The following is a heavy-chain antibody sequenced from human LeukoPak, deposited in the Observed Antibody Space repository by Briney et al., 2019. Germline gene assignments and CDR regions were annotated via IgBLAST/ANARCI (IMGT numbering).Heavy chain of an antibody. Sequence: ASVKVSCKASGYTFTGYYMHWVRQAPGQGLEWMGWISAYNGNTNYAQKLQGRVTMTTDTSTSTAYMELRSLRSDDTAVYYCARVWGIPYYDFWSGYYAGFDYWGQGTLVTVSS. CDR2: ISAYNGNT. J-gene: IGHJ4*02. V-gene: IGHV1-18*04. CDR1: GYTFTGYY. D-gene: IGHD3-3*01. CDR3: ARVWGIPYYDFWSGYYAGFDY.